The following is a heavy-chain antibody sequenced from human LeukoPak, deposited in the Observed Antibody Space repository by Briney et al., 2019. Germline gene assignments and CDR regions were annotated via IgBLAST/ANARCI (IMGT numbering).Heavy chain of an antibody. D-gene: IGHD6-19*01. V-gene: IGHV3-23*01. CDR2: ISGSGGST. J-gene: IGHJ6*03. CDR3: AKGQQWPEEVLVGYMDV. CDR1: GFIFSNYA. Sequence: PGGSLRLSCAASGFIFSNYAMSWVRQAPGKGLEWVSGISGSGGSTYYPDSVKGRFTISRDNAKNSLYLQMNSLRAEDTALYYCAKGQQWPEEVLVGYMDVWGKGTTVTISS.